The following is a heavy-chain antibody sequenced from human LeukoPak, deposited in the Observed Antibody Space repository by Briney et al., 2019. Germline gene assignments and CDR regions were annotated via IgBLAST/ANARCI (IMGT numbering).Heavy chain of an antibody. CDR2: IYTSGST. CDR3: AREMYYYDSSGSVD. V-gene: IGHV4-61*02. CDR1: GGSISSGSHY. J-gene: IGHJ4*02. D-gene: IGHD3-22*01. Sequence: SQTLSLTCTVSGGSISSGSHYWRWIRQPAGKGLQWIGRIYTSGSTNDNPSLKSRATISVDTSKIQFSLKLSSVTAADTAVYYCAREMYYYDSSGSVDWGQGTLVTVSS.